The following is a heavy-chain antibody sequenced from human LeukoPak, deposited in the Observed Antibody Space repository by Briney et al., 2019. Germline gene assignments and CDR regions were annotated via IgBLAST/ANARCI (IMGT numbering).Heavy chain of an antibody. J-gene: IGHJ3*02. CDR1: GYTFTCYY. CDR3: ARDRADSSGYSYDAFDI. CDR2: INPNRGGT. Sequence: ASVKVSCKASGYTFTCYYMHWVRQAPGQGLEWMGWINPNRGGTNYAQKFQGRVTITRDTSISTAYMELSRLRSDDTAVYYCARDRADSSGYSYDAFDIWGQGTMVTVSS. D-gene: IGHD3-22*01. V-gene: IGHV1-2*02.